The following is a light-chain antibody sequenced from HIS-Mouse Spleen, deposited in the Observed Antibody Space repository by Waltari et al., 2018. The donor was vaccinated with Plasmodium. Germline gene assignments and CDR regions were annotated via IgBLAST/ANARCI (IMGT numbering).Light chain of an antibody. Sequence: DIQMTQSPSSLSASVGDRVTITCRASQSISSYLNWYQQKPGKAPKLLIYAASSLQSGVPSRFSGSGSGTDFTLNISSLQPEYFATYYCQQSYSTWTFGQGTKVEIK. V-gene: IGKV1-39*01. CDR1: QSISSY. J-gene: IGKJ1*01. CDR3: QQSYSTWT. CDR2: AAS.